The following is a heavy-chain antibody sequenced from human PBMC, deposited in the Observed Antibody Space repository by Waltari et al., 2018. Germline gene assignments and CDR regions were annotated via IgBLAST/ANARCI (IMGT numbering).Heavy chain of an antibody. CDR1: GSTLSSYG. CDR3: ARGVVVAPPDY. CDR2: IWYDGTNT. J-gene: IGHJ4*02. Sequence: QVHLVESGGGVVQPGRSLRLSCAASGSTLSSYGIHWVRQAPGKGLEWVAVIWYDGTNTYYGDSVKGRFTISRDNSKNTVFLQMNSLRVEDTAVYYCARGVVVAPPDYWGQGTLVTVSS. D-gene: IGHD2-15*01. V-gene: IGHV3-33*01.